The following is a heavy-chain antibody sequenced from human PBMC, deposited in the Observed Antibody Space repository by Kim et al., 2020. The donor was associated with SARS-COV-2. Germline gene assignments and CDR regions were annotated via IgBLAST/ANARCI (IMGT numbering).Heavy chain of an antibody. CDR3: ASHYCMSTNCYYHMDV. Sequence: SETLSLTCAVSRGSFSAYYWSWIRQPPGKGLEWIGQIDHRGNYNCDLSLKSRVSISIDTPKNQLSLKLSSVTAADTAVYFCASHYCMSTNCYYHMDVWGQGTTVTVSS. CDR2: IDHRGNY. J-gene: IGHJ6*03. D-gene: IGHD2-2*01. CDR1: RGSFSAYY. V-gene: IGHV4-34*01.